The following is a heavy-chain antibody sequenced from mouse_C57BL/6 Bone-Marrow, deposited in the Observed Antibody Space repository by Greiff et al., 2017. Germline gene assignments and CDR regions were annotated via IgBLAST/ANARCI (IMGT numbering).Heavy chain of an antibody. D-gene: IGHD1-1*02. J-gene: IGHJ3*01. V-gene: IGHV1-4*01. CDR2: INPSSGYT. CDR3: VRASWCVY. Sequence: QVLLQQSGAELARPGASVKMSCKASGYTFTSYTMHWVKQTPGQGLEWIGYINPSSGYTKYNQKFKDKATLSAAKSSSTAFMQLSSLTSEDSAVYNCVRASWCVYWGEGTLGTVSA. CDR1: GYTFTSYT.